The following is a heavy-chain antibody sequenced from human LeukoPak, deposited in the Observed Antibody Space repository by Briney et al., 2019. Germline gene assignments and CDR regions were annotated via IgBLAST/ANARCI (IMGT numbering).Heavy chain of an antibody. J-gene: IGHJ5*02. CDR3: ARVTHTELSTWFDP. Sequence: SVKVSCKASGYTFTNYAINWVRQAPGQGLEWMGGIIPIFGSSNYAQKFQGRVTITADESTTTAYMELSSLRSEDTAVYYCARVTHTELSTWFDPWGQGTLVTVSS. CDR1: GYTFTNYA. V-gene: IGHV1-69*13. CDR2: IIPIFGSS. D-gene: IGHD5-18*01.